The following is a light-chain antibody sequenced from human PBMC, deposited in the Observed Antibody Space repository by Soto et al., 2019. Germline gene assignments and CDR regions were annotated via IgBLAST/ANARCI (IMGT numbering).Light chain of an antibody. CDR1: TSDVGNFNL. CDR2: EVT. Sequence: QSVLTQPASVSGSPGQSITISCTGTTSDVGNFNLVSWYQQHPGKAPKIMLYEVTKRPSGVSDRISGSKSGNTASLTVSGLQAEDEADYYCCSYAGSNSFVVFGGGSKLTVL. V-gene: IGLV2-23*02. CDR3: CSYAGSNSFVV. J-gene: IGLJ2*01.